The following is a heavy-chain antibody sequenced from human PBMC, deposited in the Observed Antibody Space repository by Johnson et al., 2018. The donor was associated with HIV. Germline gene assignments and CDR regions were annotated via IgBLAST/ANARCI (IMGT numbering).Heavy chain of an antibody. CDR3: ARGPSQLYWPDVAFDI. CDR2: ISYDGSNK. J-gene: IGHJ3*02. D-gene: IGHD2-8*02. CDR1: GFVFSSYA. V-gene: IGHV3-30-3*01. Sequence: QMMLVESGGGVVQPGRSLRLSCAASGFVFSSYAMHWVRQAPGKGLEWVALISYDGSNKNYADSVKGRFTISRDNAKNSLYLQLNRLRPEDTAVYYCARGPSQLYWPDVAFDIWGQGTTVTVSS.